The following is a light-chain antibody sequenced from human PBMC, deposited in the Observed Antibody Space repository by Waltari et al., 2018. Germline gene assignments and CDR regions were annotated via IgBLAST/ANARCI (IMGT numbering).Light chain of an antibody. CDR1: SAVLASYNL. Sequence: QSALTQPASVSGSPGQSITISCTGASAVLASYNLVSWYQHPPAKAPKLMIYEAVKRPSGVSHRFSGAKSGTTASLIISGLQADDEADYYCCSYTGSSTSYGCGSGTKVTVL. V-gene: IGLV2-23*01. CDR3: CSYTGSSTSYG. CDR2: EAV. J-gene: IGLJ1*01.